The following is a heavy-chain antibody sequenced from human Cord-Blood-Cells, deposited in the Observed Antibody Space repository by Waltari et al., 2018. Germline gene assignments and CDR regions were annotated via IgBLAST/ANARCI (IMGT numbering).Heavy chain of an antibody. V-gene: IGHV1-69*14. Sequence: VQLVQSGAEVQKPGPSVKVSCKASAATFSSYAIRWVRQAPGQGLEGMGGIIPILCTANYAQKFQGRVTITADKSTSTAYMELSSLRSEDTAVYYCARVGLTGENYFDYWGQGTLVTVSS. J-gene: IGHJ4*02. CDR1: AATFSSYA. D-gene: IGHD7-27*01. CDR3: ARVGLTGENYFDY. CDR2: IIPILCTA.